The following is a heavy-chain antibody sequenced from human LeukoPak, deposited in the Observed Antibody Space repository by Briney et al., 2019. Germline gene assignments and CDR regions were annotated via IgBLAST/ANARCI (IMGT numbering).Heavy chain of an antibody. CDR2: ISSSGSTI. CDR3: ARAPIVRGVADY. J-gene: IGHJ4*02. V-gene: IGHV3-48*03. D-gene: IGHD3-10*01. Sequence: GGSLRLSCAASGFTFSSYEMNWVRQAPGKGLEWVSYISSSGSTIYYADSVKGRFTISRDNAKNSLYLQMNSLRAEDTAVYYCARAPIVRGVADYWGQGTLVTVSS. CDR1: GFTFSSYE.